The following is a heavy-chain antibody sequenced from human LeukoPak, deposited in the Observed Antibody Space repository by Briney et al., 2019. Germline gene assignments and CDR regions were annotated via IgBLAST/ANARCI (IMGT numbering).Heavy chain of an antibody. J-gene: IGHJ6*02. Sequence: PGRSLRLSCAASGFTFSSYGMHWVRQAPGKGLEWVAVISYDGSNKYYADSVKGRFTISRDNSKNTLYLQMNSLRAEDTAVYYCAKDGRGGVPAAKTKGSYYYYGMDVWGQGTTVTVSS. D-gene: IGHD2-2*01. CDR3: AKDGRGGVPAAKTKGSYYYYGMDV. V-gene: IGHV3-30*18. CDR2: ISYDGSNK. CDR1: GFTFSSYG.